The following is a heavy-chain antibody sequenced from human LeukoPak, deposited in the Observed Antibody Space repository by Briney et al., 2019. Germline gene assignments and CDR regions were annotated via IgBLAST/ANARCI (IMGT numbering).Heavy chain of an antibody. CDR2: ISSNEVDT. V-gene: IGHV3-64*01. Sequence: GGSLSLSCAASGFTFSNYAIHWVRQAPGKGLEYVSGISSNEVDTYYAKSVKGRFTVSRDNSKNTLYLQMDTLRAEDMAVYYCAGGPGYWGQGTLVTVHS. CDR1: GFTFSNYA. J-gene: IGHJ4*02. CDR3: AGGPGY.